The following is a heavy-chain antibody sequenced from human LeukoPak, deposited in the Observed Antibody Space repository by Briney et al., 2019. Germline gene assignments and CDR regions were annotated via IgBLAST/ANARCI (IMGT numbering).Heavy chain of an antibody. CDR1: GGTFSSYA. CDR2: IIPIFGTA. D-gene: IGHD1-26*01. Sequence: SVKVSCKASGGTFSSYAISWVRQAPGQGLEWMGGIIPIFGTANYAQKFQGRVTITTDESTSTAYMELSSLRSEDTAVYFCARDIVGANNWFDPWGQGTLVTVSS. CDR3: ARDIVGANNWFDP. V-gene: IGHV1-69*05. J-gene: IGHJ5*02.